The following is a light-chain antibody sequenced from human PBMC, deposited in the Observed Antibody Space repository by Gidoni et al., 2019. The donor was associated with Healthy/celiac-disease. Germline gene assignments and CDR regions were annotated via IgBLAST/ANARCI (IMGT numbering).Light chain of an antibody. V-gene: IGLV2-14*03. J-gene: IGLJ1*01. Sequence: QSALPQPASVSGSPGQSITISCTGTSSDVGGYNYVSWYQQHPGKAPKLMIYDVSNRPSGVSNRFSGSKSGNTASLTISGLQAEDEADYYCSSYTSFYVFGTGTKVTVL. CDR2: DVS. CDR3: SSYTSFYV. CDR1: SSDVGGYNY.